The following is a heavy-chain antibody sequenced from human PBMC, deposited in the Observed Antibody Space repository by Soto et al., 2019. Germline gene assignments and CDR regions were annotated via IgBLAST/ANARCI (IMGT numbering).Heavy chain of an antibody. CDR3: ARHLVGSTRGNFDY. CDR2: IYPYDSDT. D-gene: IGHD2-2*01. CDR1: EYSFISYW. V-gene: IGHV5-51*01. J-gene: IGHJ4*01. Sequence: PGESLKISCKTSEYSFISYWIGWVRQMPGKGMEWMGNIYPYDSDTRYSPSFQGQVTISADTSITTAYLQWSGLRASDTAMYFCARHLVGSTRGNFDYWGQGTLVTVSS.